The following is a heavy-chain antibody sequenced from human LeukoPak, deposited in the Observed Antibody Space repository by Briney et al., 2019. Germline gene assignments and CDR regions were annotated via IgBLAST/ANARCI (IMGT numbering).Heavy chain of an antibody. Sequence: SETLSLTCAVYGGSISGYYWTWIRQPPGKGLEWIGYISYSGSTSSHPSLKSRVTISLDTPKNQFSLKLTSVTAADTAVYYCVRGYSGYPYYLDYWGQGTLVTVSS. CDR3: VRGYSGYPYYLDY. D-gene: IGHD5-12*01. CDR1: GGSISGYY. CDR2: ISYSGST. J-gene: IGHJ4*02. V-gene: IGHV4-59*08.